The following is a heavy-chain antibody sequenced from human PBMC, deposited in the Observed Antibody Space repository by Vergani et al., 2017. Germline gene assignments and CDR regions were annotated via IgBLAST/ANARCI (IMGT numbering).Heavy chain of an antibody. CDR1: GFSFRNAW. J-gene: IGHJ6*02. Sequence: EVQLVESGGTLVKPGGSLRLSCAASGFSFRNAWMNWVRRTPGKGLEWVGRIKSTFDRGTTDYAAAVKGRFTISRDDSKNTLFLQMNGLKTEDIGVYYCTTDPRYCGDGSCYWLRDHHYYGMDVWGQGTTVTVSS. CDR2: IKSTFDRGTT. D-gene: IGHD2-21*01. V-gene: IGHV3-15*02. CDR3: TTDPRYCGDGSCYWLRDHHYYGMDV.